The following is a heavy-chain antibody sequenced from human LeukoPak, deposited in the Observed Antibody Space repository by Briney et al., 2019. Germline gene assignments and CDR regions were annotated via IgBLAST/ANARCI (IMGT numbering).Heavy chain of an antibody. D-gene: IGHD6-13*01. CDR1: GFTFSNFW. CDR3: GSLLTAAAGS. CDR2: VNSDGTST. Sequence: PGGSLRLSCAASGFTFSNFWMHWVRQAPGKGLVWVSRVNSDGTSTTYADSVKGRFTISRDNAKNTLYLQMNSLRPEDTAVYYCGSLLTAAAGSWGQGTLVTVSS. V-gene: IGHV3-74*01. J-gene: IGHJ5*02.